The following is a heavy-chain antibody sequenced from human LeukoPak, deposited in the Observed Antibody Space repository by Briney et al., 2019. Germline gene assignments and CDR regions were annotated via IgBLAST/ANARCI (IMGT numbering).Heavy chain of an antibody. D-gene: IGHD1-7*01. V-gene: IGHV3-23*01. CDR1: GFTFSSYE. J-gene: IGHJ4*02. CDR2: ISGSDGTT. CDR3: AKVGNWKYGHHDY. Sequence: GGSLRLSCAASGFTFSSYEMNWVRQAPGKGVEWVSAISGSDGTTYYADSVKGRFTISRDNSKNTLSLQMNSLRAEDTAVYYCAKVGNWKYGHHDYWGQGTLVTVSS.